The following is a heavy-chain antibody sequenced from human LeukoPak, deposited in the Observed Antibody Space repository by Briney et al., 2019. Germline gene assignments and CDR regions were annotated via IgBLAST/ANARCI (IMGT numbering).Heavy chain of an antibody. CDR2: MSPNSGNT. J-gene: IGHJ4*02. CDR3: ARGPPNWGYDY. Sequence: ASVKVSCKASGYTFTSYDFNWVRQATGQGLEWMGWMSPNSGNTGYAQKFQGRVTMTRNTSMSTAYTELSSLRSEDTAVYYCARGPPNWGYDYWGQGTLVTVSS. CDR1: GYTFTSYD. V-gene: IGHV1-8*01. D-gene: IGHD7-27*01.